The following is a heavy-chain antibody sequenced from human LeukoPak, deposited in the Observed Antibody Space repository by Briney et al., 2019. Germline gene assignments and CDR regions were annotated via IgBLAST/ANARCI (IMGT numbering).Heavy chain of an antibody. V-gene: IGHV3-33*01. CDR2: LWYDETNE. J-gene: IGHJ6*02. D-gene: IGHD6-19*01. Sequence: GGSLRVSFAASGFTFCSYGMNWVRQAPGKGLEWVAVLWYDETNEYYADYVKGRFTISRDNSKNTLYLQMNSLRAEDTAVYYCVRWFSVAGALTRYGMQVSSQGTRVTVSS. CDR3: VRWFSVAGALTRYGMQV. CDR1: GFTFCSYG.